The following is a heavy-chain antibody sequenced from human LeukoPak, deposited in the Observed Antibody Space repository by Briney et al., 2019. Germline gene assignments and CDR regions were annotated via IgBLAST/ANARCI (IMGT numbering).Heavy chain of an antibody. CDR3: ARDRVESQWLVRYWFDP. CDR2: INPNSGGT. Sequence: GASVKVSCKASGYTFMDYYIHWVRQAPGQGLEWMGWINPNSGGTNYRQNFQGRLTMTRDTSISTAYMELSRLRSDDTAVYYCARDRVESQWLVRYWFDPWGQGTLVTVSS. CDR1: GYTFMDYY. J-gene: IGHJ5*02. D-gene: IGHD6-19*01. V-gene: IGHV1-2*02.